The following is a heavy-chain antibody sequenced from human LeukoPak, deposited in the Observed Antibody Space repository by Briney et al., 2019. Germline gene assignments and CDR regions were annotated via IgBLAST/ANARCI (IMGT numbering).Heavy chain of an antibody. CDR3: ARGRWELWFGELPNWYFDL. D-gene: IGHD3-10*01. J-gene: IGHJ2*01. CDR2: FDPEDGET. V-gene: IGHV1-24*01. Sequence: ASVKVSCKVSGYTLTELSMHWVRQAPGKGLEWMGGFDPEDGETIYAQKFQGRVTMTEDTSTDTAYMELSSLRSEDTAVYYCARGRWELWFGELPNWYFDLWGRGTLVTVSS. CDR1: GYTLTELS.